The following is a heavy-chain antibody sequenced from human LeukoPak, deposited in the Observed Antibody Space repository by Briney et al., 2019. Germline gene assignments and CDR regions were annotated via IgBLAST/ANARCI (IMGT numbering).Heavy chain of an antibody. CDR2: IYHSGST. V-gene: IGHV4-38-2*02. D-gene: IGHD4-23*01. CDR3: ARVYYGGNPYFDY. CDR1: GYSISSGYY. J-gene: IGHJ4*02. Sequence: MPSETLSLTCTVSGYSISSGYYWDWIRQPPGKGLEWIGGIYHSGSTYYNPSLKSRVTMSVDTSKNQFSLKLRSVTAADTAVYYCARVYYGGNPYFDYWGQGTLVTVSS.